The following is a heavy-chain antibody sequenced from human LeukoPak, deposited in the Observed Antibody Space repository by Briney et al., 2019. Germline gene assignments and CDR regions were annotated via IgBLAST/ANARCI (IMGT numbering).Heavy chain of an antibody. CDR2: IYYSGST. CDR1: GGSISSSSYY. J-gene: IGHJ3*02. Sequence: PSETLSLTCTVSGGSISSSSYYWGWIRQPPGKGLEWIGSIYYSGSTYYNPSLKSRVTISVDTSKNQFSLKLSSVTAADTAVYYCARRSRYDFWSGYSSDGFDIWGQGTMVTVSS. D-gene: IGHD3-3*01. V-gene: IGHV4-39*01. CDR3: ARRSRYDFWSGYSSDGFDI.